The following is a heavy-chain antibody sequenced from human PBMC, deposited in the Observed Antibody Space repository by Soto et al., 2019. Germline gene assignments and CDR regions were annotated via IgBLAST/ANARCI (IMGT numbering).Heavy chain of an antibody. V-gene: IGHV1-18*01. CDR2: ISAYNDNT. CDR1: GYTFTSYG. J-gene: IGHJ4*02. CDR3: ARDWTAGSYFPFAGDY. D-gene: IGHD1-26*01. Sequence: QVQLVQSGAEVKKPGASVKVSCKASGYTFTSYGISWVRQAPGQGLEWMGWISAYNDNTNYAQKLQGRLTMTTDTSTSTAYMELRSLRSDATAVYYCARDWTAGSYFPFAGDYWGQGTLVTVSS.